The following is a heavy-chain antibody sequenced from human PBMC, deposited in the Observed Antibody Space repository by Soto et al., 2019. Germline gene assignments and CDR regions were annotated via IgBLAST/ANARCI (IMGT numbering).Heavy chain of an antibody. J-gene: IGHJ6*01. V-gene: IGHV4-4*07. CDR3: ARDREAGYNFYYGMDV. CDR2: IYTSASI. D-gene: IGHD6-19*01. CDR1: VPDIHTYS. Sequence: ETLSLTSIVSVPDIHTYSWTWIRQPAGKGLEWIGRIYTSASINYNPSLKGRVTLSVDTSTNQVSLRLASVTAADTAIYYCARDREAGYNFYYGMDVWGQGTTVTVSS.